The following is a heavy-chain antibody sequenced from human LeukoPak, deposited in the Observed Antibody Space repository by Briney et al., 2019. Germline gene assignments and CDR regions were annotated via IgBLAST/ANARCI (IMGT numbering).Heavy chain of an antibody. CDR2: ISAYNGNT. V-gene: IGHV1-18*01. Sequence: ASVKVSCKAPGYTFTSYGISWVRQAPGQGLEWMGWISAYNGNTNYAQKLQGRVTMTTDTSTSTAYMELRSLRSDDTAAYYCARVLYYDYVWGSCDYWGKGTLVTVSS. CDR3: ARVLYYDYVWGSCDY. D-gene: IGHD3-16*01. CDR1: GYTFTSYG. J-gene: IGHJ4*02.